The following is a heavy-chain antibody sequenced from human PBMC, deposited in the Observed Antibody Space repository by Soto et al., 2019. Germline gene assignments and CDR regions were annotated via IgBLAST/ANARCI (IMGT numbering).Heavy chain of an antibody. CDR1: GFTFSSYA. V-gene: IGHV3-23*01. CDR2: ISGSGGST. D-gene: IGHD3-22*01. Sequence: PGGSLRLSCAASGFTFSSYAMSWVRQAPGKGLEWVSAISGSGGSTYYADSVKGQFTISRDNSKNTLYLQMNSLRAEDTAVYYCASQLGLMIVVVPDAFDIWGQGTMVTVSS. CDR3: ASQLGLMIVVVPDAFDI. J-gene: IGHJ3*02.